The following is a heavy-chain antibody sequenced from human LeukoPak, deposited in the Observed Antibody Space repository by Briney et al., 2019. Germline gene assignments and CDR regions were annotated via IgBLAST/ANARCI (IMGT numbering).Heavy chain of an antibody. CDR1: GGSISSGGYY. CDR3: ARSGEYQLLSRDAFDI. Sequence: SETLSLTCTVSGGSISSGGYYWSWIRQPPGKGLEWIGYIYHSGSTYYNPSLKSRVTISVDRSKNQFSLKLSSVTAADTAVYYCARSGEYQLLSRDAFDIWGQGTMVTVSS. J-gene: IGHJ3*02. D-gene: IGHD2-2*01. CDR2: IYHSGST. V-gene: IGHV4-30-2*01.